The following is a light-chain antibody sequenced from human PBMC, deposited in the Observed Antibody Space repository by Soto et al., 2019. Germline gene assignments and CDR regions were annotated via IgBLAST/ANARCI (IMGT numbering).Light chain of an antibody. CDR1: SSDVSGYNY. Sequence: SALTQPASVSGSPGQSITISCTGTSSDVSGYNYVSWYQQHPGKAPKLMIYEVSNRPSGVSNRFSGSKSGNTASLTISGLQAEDEADYYCSSYTSSSTPFVFGTGTKLTVL. J-gene: IGLJ1*01. V-gene: IGLV2-14*01. CDR2: EVS. CDR3: SSYTSSSTPFV.